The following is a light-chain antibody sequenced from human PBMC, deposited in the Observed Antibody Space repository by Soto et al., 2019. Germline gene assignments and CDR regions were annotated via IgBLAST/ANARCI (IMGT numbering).Light chain of an antibody. V-gene: IGLV2-8*01. Sequence: QSALTQPPSASGSPGQSVTISCTGTSSDFGGYNYVSWYQQHPGKAPKLMIYEVSKRPSGVPDRFSGSKSGNTASLTVSGLQAEDEADYYCSSYAGSNNNDVFGTGTKLTVL. CDR2: EVS. CDR3: SSYAGSNNNDV. CDR1: SSDFGGYNY. J-gene: IGLJ1*01.